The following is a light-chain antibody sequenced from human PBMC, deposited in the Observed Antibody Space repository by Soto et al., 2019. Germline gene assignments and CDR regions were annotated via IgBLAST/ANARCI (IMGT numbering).Light chain of an antibody. Sequence: VLTQSPVTLSLSPGETATLSCRASQTISRDFLAWYQQKPGQAPRLLIYGASSRATGVPDRFSGSGSGTDFTLTITRLEPEDFAVFYCPQYGSSPLTSGGGTKADLK. CDR2: GAS. V-gene: IGKV3-20*01. J-gene: IGKJ4*01. CDR3: PQYGSSPLT. CDR1: QTISRDF.